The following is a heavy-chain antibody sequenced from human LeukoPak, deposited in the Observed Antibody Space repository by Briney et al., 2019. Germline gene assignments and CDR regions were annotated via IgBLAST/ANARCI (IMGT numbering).Heavy chain of an antibody. CDR1: GFTFSSYG. Sequence: GRSLRLSCAASGFTFSSYGMHWVRQAPGKGLEWVAVISYDGSNKYYADSVKGRFTISRDNAKNSLYLQMNSLRVEDTAVYYCASVLWFGGIFFDYWGQGTLVTVSS. CDR3: ASVLWFGGIFFDY. J-gene: IGHJ4*02. CDR2: ISYDGSNK. D-gene: IGHD3-10*01. V-gene: IGHV3-30*03.